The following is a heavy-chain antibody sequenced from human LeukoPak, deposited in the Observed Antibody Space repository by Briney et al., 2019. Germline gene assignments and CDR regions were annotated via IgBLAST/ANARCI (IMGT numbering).Heavy chain of an antibody. CDR3: ARDPPYMVRGVMRMEV. CDR2: ISAYNGNT. J-gene: IGHJ6*02. D-gene: IGHD3-10*01. CDR1: GYTFTSYG. V-gene: IGHV1-18*01. Sequence: ASVKVSCKASGYTFTSYGISWVRQAPGQGLEWMGWISAYNGNTNYAQKLQGRVTMTTDTSTSTAYMERRSLRSDDTAVYYCARDPPYMVRGVMRMEVWGQGTTGNGS.